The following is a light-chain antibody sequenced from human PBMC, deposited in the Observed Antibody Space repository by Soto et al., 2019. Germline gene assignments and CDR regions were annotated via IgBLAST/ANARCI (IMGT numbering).Light chain of an antibody. J-gene: IGLJ2*01. CDR3: GTWDSRLSAVV. CDR2: DND. V-gene: IGLV1-51*01. Sequence: QAVVTQPPSVSAAPGQKVTISCSGSSSNIGNNFVSWYQQLPGTAPKLLIYDNDMRPSGIPDRFSGSKSGTSATLGITGLQTGDEADYYCGTWDSRLSAVVFGGGTKVTVL. CDR1: SSNIGNNF.